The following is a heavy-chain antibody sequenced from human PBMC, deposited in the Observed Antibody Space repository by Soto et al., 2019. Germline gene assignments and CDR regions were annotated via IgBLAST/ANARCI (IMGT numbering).Heavy chain of an antibody. CDR1: GFTVSSNY. CDR3: AREDRGYKDAFDI. D-gene: IGHD6-25*01. J-gene: IGHJ3*02. CDR2: IYSGGST. Sequence: GGSLRLSCAASGFTVSSNYMSWVRQAPGKGLEWVSVIYSGGSTYYADSVKGRFTISRDNSKNTLYLQMNSLRAEDTAVYYCAREDRGYKDAFDIWGQGTMVTVSS. V-gene: IGHV3-66*01.